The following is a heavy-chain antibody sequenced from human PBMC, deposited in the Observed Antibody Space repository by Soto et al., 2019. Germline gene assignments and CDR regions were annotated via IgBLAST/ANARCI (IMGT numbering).Heavy chain of an antibody. V-gene: IGHV1-18*04. Sequence: ASVKVSCKASGYTFTSYGISWVRQVPGQGLEWMGWISAYNGNTNYAQKLQGRVTMTTDTSTSTAYMELRSLRSDDTAVYYCARDGDITIFGVVIIAYYGMDVWGQGTTVTVYS. CDR3: ARDGDITIFGVVIIAYYGMDV. J-gene: IGHJ6*02. D-gene: IGHD3-3*01. CDR1: GYTFTSYG. CDR2: ISAYNGNT.